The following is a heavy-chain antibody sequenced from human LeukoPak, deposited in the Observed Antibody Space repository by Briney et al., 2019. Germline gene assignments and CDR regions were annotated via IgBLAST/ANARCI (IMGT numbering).Heavy chain of an antibody. Sequence: GASVKVSCKASGYTFTSYYMHWVRQAPGQGLEWMGIINPSGGSTSYAQKFQGRVTMTEDTSTDTAYMELSSLRSEDTAVYYCATVGSSWYYPHYWGQGTLVTVSS. D-gene: IGHD6-13*01. V-gene: IGHV1-46*01. CDR2: INPSGGST. CDR1: GYTFTSYY. J-gene: IGHJ4*02. CDR3: ATVGSSWYYPHY.